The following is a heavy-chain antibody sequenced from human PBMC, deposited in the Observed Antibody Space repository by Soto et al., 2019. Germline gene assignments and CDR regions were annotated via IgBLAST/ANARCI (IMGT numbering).Heavy chain of an antibody. CDR2: IGTAGDT. CDR3: AKSQEIGTHFFDS. D-gene: IGHD6-13*01. Sequence: SLRLSCEASGFTFSGFDMHWVRQPTGKGLEWVSSIGTAGDTYYAVSVKGRFTISRDNAKNSLSLQMNSLRAGDMAVYFCAKSQEIGTHFFDSWGQGTQVTVSS. J-gene: IGHJ4*02. CDR1: GFTFSGFD. V-gene: IGHV3-13*01.